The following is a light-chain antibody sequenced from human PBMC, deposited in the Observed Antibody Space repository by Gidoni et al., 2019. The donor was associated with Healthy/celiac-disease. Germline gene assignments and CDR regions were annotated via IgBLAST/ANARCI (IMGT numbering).Light chain of an antibody. V-gene: IGKV3-15*01. CDR1: QSVSSN. Sequence: EIVMTQSPATLSVSPGERATLSCRASQSVSSNFAWYQQKPGKAPRLLIYGASTRATGIPARCSGSGSGTEFTLTISSLQSEDVAVYYCQQYNNWPTFGQGTKVEIK. CDR2: GAS. J-gene: IGKJ1*01. CDR3: QQYNNWPT.